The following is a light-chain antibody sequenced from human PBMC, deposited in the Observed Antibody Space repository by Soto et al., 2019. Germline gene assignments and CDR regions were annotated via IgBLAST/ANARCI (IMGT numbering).Light chain of an antibody. CDR2: DAS. J-gene: IGKJ1*01. V-gene: IGKV3-11*01. CDR3: QQRSNWPVT. CDR1: QSFSNS. Sequence: ELLLTQSPATLSLSPGERATLTCRAGQSFSNSFAWYQQKPGQAPCFLNFDASSRATGIPARFSGSGSGTEFTLTIISLEPEHFAVYYCQQRSNWPVTFGQGTRVEI.